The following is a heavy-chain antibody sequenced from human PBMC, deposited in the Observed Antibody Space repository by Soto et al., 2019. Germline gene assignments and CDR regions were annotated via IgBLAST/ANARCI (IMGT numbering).Heavy chain of an antibody. Sequence: PGESLKISCRAVGYSFTNYWIGWVRQMPGAGLEWMGIINPGDSDTRYSPPFRGQVTISADKSTSSAYLQWSSLKASDTAMYYCARREDASTTRGYYYYYAMDVWGQGTTVTV. J-gene: IGHJ6*02. CDR2: INPGDSDT. CDR1: GYSFTNYW. V-gene: IGHV5-51*01. CDR3: ARREDASTTRGYYYYYAMDV. D-gene: IGHD1-26*01.